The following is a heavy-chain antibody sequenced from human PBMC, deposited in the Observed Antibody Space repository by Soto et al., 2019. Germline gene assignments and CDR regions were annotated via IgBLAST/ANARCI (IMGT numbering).Heavy chain of an antibody. V-gene: IGHV4-59*01. D-gene: IGHD2-8*01. Sequence: ASETLSLTCTVSGGSISSYYWSWIRQPPGKGLEWIGYIYYSGSTNYNPSLKSRVTISVDTSKNQFSLKLSSATAADTAVYYCARGGLLMVYARPGWFDPWGQGTLVTVSS. CDR3: ARGGLLMVYARPGWFDP. CDR2: IYYSGST. J-gene: IGHJ5*02. CDR1: GGSISSYY.